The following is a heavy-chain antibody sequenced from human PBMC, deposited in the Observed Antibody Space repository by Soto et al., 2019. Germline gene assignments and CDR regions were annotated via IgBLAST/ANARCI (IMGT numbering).Heavy chain of an antibody. Sequence: SETLSLTCSVSGGSISSYYWSWIRQPPGKGLEWIGYISHSGSTNYNPSLKSRVTISVDTSKNQFSLKLTSVTAADTAVFYCARGGAVPAGVASYYYYMDVWGKGTTVTVSS. J-gene: IGHJ6*03. CDR1: GGSISSYY. CDR2: ISHSGST. V-gene: IGHV4-59*01. CDR3: ARGGAVPAGVASYYYYMDV. D-gene: IGHD2-2*01.